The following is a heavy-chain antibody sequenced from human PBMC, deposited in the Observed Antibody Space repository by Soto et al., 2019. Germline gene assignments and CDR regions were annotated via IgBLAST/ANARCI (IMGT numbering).Heavy chain of an antibody. Sequence: QVQLVQSGNEVKKPGASVKVSCKASGYTFTNFYITWVRQAPGQGLEWLGWINTFNYATNYAQKLQGRVTLTTDTPATTAVMELRSLRSGDAGGYFCAGDRASVALRGVIPGCYYMDVWGKGTTVTVSS. V-gene: IGHV1-18*01. CDR1: GYTFTNFY. D-gene: IGHD3-10*01. J-gene: IGHJ6*03. CDR3: AGDRASVALRGVIPGCYYMDV. CDR2: INTFNYAT.